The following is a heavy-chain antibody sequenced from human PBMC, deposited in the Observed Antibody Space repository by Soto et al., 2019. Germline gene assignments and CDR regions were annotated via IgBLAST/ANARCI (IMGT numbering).Heavy chain of an antibody. CDR2: ISGSGSTT. V-gene: IGHV3-23*01. Sequence: GGSLRLSCAASGFTFSSYAMSWVRQAPGKGLEWVSAISGSGSTTYYADSVKGRFTISRDNSKNTLYLQMNSLRAEDTAVYYCAKGLLGYSDYKTRRWTISWGQGTLVTVSS. D-gene: IGHD5-12*01. CDR1: GFTFSSYA. CDR3: AKGLLGYSDYKTRRWTIS. J-gene: IGHJ4*02.